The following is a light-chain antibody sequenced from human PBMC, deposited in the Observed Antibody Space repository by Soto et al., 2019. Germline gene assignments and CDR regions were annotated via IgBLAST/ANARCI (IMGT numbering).Light chain of an antibody. Sequence: EIVMTQSPATLSVSPGERATLSCRASQSVSSDLAWYHQKPGQAPRFLIYGASSRATGIPDRFSGSGSGTDFTLTISRLEPEDFATYYCQQIGSSPATFGQGTKVDIK. V-gene: IGKV3-20*01. CDR3: QQIGSSPAT. CDR1: QSVSSD. J-gene: IGKJ1*01. CDR2: GAS.